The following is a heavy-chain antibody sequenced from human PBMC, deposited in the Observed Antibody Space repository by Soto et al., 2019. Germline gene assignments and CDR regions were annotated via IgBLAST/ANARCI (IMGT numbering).Heavy chain of an antibody. D-gene: IGHD4-17*01. CDR3: ARSLEGTTVTNWFDP. J-gene: IGHJ5*02. V-gene: IGHV1-69*01. CDR2: ITPGFGTA. Sequence: QVQLVQYGAEVKKPGSSVKVSCKASADTFNSYSLSWLRQAPGQRLEWMGGITPGFGTADYAQSFEDRLTITADDSTRTVYMELSSLRSDDTAVYYCARSLEGTTVTNWFDPWGQVALGTVST. CDR1: ADTFNSYS.